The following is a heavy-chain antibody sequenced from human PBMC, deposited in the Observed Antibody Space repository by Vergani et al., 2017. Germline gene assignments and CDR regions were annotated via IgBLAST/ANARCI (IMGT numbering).Heavy chain of an antibody. CDR3: ARDSYGSVYYYYYGMDV. CDR2: INPNSGGT. V-gene: IGHV1-2*02. D-gene: IGHD3-10*01. J-gene: IGHJ6*02. Sequence: QVQLVQSGAEVKKPGASVKVSCKASGYTFTGYYMHWVRQAPGQGLEWMGWINPNSGGTNYAQKFQGRVTMTRDTSTSTVYMELSSLRSEDTAVYYCARDSYGSVYYYYYGMDVWGQGTTVTVSS. CDR1: GYTFTGYY.